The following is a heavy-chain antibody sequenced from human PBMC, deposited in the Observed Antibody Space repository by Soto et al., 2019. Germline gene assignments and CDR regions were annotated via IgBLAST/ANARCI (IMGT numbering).Heavy chain of an antibody. CDR2: ISSSSSYI. D-gene: IGHD3-22*01. CDR1: GFTFSSYS. CDR3: ARDRYDSSGYLDY. J-gene: IGHJ4*02. Sequence: PGGSLRLSCAASGFTFSSYSMNWVRQAPGKGLECVSSISSSSSYIYYADSVKGRFTISRDNAKNSLYLQMNSLRAEDTAVYYCARDRYDSSGYLDYWGQGTLVTVSS. V-gene: IGHV3-21*01.